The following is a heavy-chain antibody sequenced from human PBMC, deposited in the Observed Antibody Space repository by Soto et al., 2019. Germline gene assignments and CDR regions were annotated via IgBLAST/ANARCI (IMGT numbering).Heavy chain of an antibody. J-gene: IGHJ3*02. CDR3: ATAYVYDFENSNYYRDAFDI. CDR2: MYPDDSDI. D-gene: IGHD3-22*01. V-gene: IGHV5-51*01. CDR1: GYSFSFYW. Sequence: GESLKISCKASGYSFSFYWIGWVRQMPGKGLEWMAIMYPDDSDIRYSPSFEAHITISADKSTSTAFLQWSSLKASDTAMYYCATAYVYDFENSNYYRDAFDIWGQGTLVTVSS.